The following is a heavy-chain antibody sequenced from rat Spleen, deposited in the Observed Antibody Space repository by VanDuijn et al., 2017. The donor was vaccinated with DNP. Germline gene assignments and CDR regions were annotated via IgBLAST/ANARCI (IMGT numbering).Heavy chain of an antibody. V-gene: IGHV2-15*01. D-gene: IGHD1-7*01. CDR2: IWSGGST. J-gene: IGHJ2*01. CDR1: GFSLTSYG. Sequence: QVQLKESGPGLVQPSQTLSLTCTVSGFSLTSYGVSWVRQPPGKGLEWIGAIWSGGSTDYNSALKSRLSISRDTSKSQVFLKMNSLQTENTAIYFCTGRMGRDTEDYWGQGVMVSVSS. CDR3: TGRMGRDTEDY.